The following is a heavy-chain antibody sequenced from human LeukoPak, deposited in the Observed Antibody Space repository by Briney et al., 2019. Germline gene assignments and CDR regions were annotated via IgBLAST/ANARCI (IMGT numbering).Heavy chain of an antibody. Sequence: SETLSLTCAVYGGSFSGYYWSWIRQPPGKGLEWIGEINHSGSTNYNPSLKSRVTISVDTSKNQFSLKLSSVTAADTAVYYCARGKRWLRSPQYFDYWGQGTLVTVSS. D-gene: IGHD5-12*01. V-gene: IGHV4-34*01. CDR3: ARGKRWLRSPQYFDY. CDR2: INHSGST. CDR1: GGSFSGYY. J-gene: IGHJ4*02.